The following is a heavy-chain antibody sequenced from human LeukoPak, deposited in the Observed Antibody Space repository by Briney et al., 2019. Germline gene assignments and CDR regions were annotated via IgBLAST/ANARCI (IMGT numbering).Heavy chain of an antibody. CDR3: ARGYSSGWYSPYYYYGMDV. CDR1: GGSISSYH. Sequence: SETLSLTCTVPGGSISSYHWSWIRQPPGKGLEWIGYIYYSGSTNYNPSLKSRVTISVDTSKNQFSLKLSSVTAADTAVYYCARGYSSGWYSPYYYYGMDVWGQGTTVTVSS. J-gene: IGHJ6*02. V-gene: IGHV4-59*08. D-gene: IGHD6-19*01. CDR2: IYYSGST.